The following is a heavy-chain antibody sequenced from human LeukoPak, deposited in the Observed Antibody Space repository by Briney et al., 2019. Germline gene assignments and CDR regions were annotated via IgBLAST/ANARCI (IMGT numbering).Heavy chain of an antibody. V-gene: IGHV1-69*13. Sequence: SVKVSCKASGGTFSSYAISWVRQAPGQGLEWMGGIIPIFGTANYAQKFQGRVTITADESTSTAYMELSSLRSEDTAVYYCARVIGDILTGYYYFDYWGQGTLVTVSS. D-gene: IGHD3-9*01. CDR2: IIPIFGTA. J-gene: IGHJ4*02. CDR1: GGTFSSYA. CDR3: ARVIGDILTGYYYFDY.